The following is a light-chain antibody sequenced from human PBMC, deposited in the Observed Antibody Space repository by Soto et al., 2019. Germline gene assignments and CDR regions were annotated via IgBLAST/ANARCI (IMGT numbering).Light chain of an antibody. Sequence: DSELNQSPSALSASLGDRDTITCRARQGIDSYLAWYQQRPGKVPQLLIYETSILQSGVSSRFSGSGSGTDFTLTSGSLQAEEFATYYCQQTRSYPSTFGGGTKVDIK. CDR3: QQTRSYPST. CDR1: QGIDSY. CDR2: ETS. J-gene: IGKJ4*01. V-gene: IGKV1-9*01.